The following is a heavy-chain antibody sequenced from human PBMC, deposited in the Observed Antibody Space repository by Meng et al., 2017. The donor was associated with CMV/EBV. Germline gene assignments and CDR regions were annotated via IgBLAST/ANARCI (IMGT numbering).Heavy chain of an antibody. CDR2: IIPILGIA. CDR1: EYTFTSYD. J-gene: IGHJ4*02. D-gene: IGHD3-3*02. V-gene: IGHV1-69*10. Sequence: SVKVSCKASEYTFTSYDINWVRQATGQGLEWMGGIIPILGIANYAQKFQGRVTITADKSTSTAYMELSSLRSEDTAVYYCARDAGTFLAYRGYFDYWGQGTLVTVSS. CDR3: ARDAGTFLAYRGYFDY.